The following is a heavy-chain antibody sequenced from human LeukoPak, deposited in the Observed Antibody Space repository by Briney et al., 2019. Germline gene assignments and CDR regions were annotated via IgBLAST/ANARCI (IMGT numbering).Heavy chain of an antibody. J-gene: IGHJ1*01. V-gene: IGHV4-61*02. Sequence: SETLSLTCTVSGGSMTTMTSGSNYWSWIRQPAGKGLEWIGRIYTSGSTNYNPSLKSRVTISVDTSKNQFSLKLSSVTAADTAVYYCARELSSTSLFFQHWGQGTLVTVSS. D-gene: IGHD2-2*01. CDR3: ARELSSTSLFFQH. CDR2: IYTSGST. CDR1: GGSMTTMTSGSNY.